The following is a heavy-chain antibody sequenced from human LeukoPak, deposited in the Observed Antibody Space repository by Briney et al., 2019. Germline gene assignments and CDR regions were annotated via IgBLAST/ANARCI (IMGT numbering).Heavy chain of an antibody. V-gene: IGHV3-74*01. CDR2: IKSDGGGT. CDR3: ATGSYVYDYNNYDF. CDR1: GFTFSSHC. Sequence: PGGSLRLSSAASGFTFSSHCMHWVRQAPGEGMVWVSRIKSDGGGTTYADSVKGRFTISRDNAKSTLYLQMNSLTAEDTAVYFCATGSYVYDYNNYDFWGQGTLVTVSS. J-gene: IGHJ4*02. D-gene: IGHD5/OR15-5a*01.